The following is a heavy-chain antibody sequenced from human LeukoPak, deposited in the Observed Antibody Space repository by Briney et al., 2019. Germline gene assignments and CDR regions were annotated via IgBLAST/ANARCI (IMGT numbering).Heavy chain of an antibody. CDR3: ARNARYNWFDP. J-gene: IGHJ5*02. CDR1: GGSISSNY. Sequence: TSETLSLTCTVSGGSISSNYWSWIRQPPGKGVEWIGYIYYSGSSNYNPSLKSRVTISVDTSKNQFSLKVSSVTAADTAVYYCARNARYNWFDPWGQGTLVTVSS. V-gene: IGHV4-59*01. CDR2: IYYSGSS.